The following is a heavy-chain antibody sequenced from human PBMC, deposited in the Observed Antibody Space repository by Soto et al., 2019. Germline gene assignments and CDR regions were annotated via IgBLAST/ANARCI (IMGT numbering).Heavy chain of an antibody. D-gene: IGHD3-3*01. V-gene: IGHV3-30*03. Sequence: GGSLRLSCAASGFTFSSYGMHWVRQAPGKGLEWVAVISYDGSNKYYADSVKGRFTISRDNSKNTLYLQMNSLRAEDTAVYYCAIPEKGVGSYSPRPEGVFDYWGQGTLVTVSS. CDR1: GFTFSSYG. CDR2: ISYDGSNK. J-gene: IGHJ4*02. CDR3: AIPEKGVGSYSPRPEGVFDY.